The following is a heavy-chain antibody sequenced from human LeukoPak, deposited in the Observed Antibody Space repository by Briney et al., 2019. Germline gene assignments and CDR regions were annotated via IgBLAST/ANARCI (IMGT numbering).Heavy chain of an antibody. V-gene: IGHV4-59*01. CDR3: ARDFQTWYFDL. J-gene: IGHJ2*01. CDR2: IYDSGST. CDR1: GGPISSCY. Sequence: SETLSLTCTVSGGPISSCYWSWIRQPPGKGLEWIGYIYDSGSTDYNPSLKSRVTISVDTSKNQFSLKLSSVTAADTAVYYCARDFQTWYFDLWGRGTLVTVSS.